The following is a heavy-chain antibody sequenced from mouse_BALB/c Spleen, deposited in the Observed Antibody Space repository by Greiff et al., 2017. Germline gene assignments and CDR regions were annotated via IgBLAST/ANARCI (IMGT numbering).Heavy chain of an antibody. Sequence: QVQLKQSGAELVKPGASVKLSCKASGYTFTSYYMYWVKQRPGQGLEWIGGINPSNGGTNFNEKFKSKATLTVDKSSSTAYMQLSSLTSEDSAVYYCTRRAYYGKGGAMDYWGQGTSVTVSS. CDR2: INPSNGGT. V-gene: IGHV1S81*02. D-gene: IGHD2-10*01. J-gene: IGHJ4*01. CDR1: GYTFTSYY. CDR3: TRRAYYGKGGAMDY.